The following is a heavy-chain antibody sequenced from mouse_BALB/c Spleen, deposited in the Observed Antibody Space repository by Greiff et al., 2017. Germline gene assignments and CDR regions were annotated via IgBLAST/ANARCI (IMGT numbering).Heavy chain of an antibody. D-gene: IGHD1-1*01. CDR1: GYSITSDYA. CDR3: ARSGAVVSYYYAMDY. Sequence: DVKLQESGPGLVKPSQSLSLTCTVTGYSITSDYAWNWIRQFPGNKLEWMGYISYSGSTSYNPSLKSRISITRDTSKNQFFLQLNSVTTEDTATYYCARSGAVVSYYYAMDYWGQGTSVTVSS. CDR2: ISYSGST. J-gene: IGHJ4*01. V-gene: IGHV3-2*02.